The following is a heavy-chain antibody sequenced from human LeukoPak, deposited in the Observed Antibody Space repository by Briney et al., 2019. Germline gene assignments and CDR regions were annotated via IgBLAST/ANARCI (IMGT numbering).Heavy chain of an antibody. CDR1: GFTFSSYA. V-gene: IGHV3-30-3*01. Sequence: GGSLRLSCAASGFTFSSYAMHWVRQAPGKGLEWVAVISYDGSNKYYADSVKGRFTISRDNSKNTLYLQMNSLRAEDTAVYYCARDLSVAGDYESDYYYYGMDVWGQGTTVTVSS. CDR3: ARDLSVAGDYESDYYYYGMDV. J-gene: IGHJ6*02. D-gene: IGHD6-19*01. CDR2: ISYDGSNK.